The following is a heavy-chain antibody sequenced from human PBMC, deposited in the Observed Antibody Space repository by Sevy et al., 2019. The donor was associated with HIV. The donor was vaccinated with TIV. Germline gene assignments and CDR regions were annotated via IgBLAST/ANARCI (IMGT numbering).Heavy chain of an antibody. J-gene: IGHJ6*02. CDR2: ISYDGSNK. V-gene: IGHV3-30*04. D-gene: IGHD3-22*01. CDR3: ARDGPYYYDSSGYYSLYYYYYYGMDV. CDR1: GFTFSSYA. Sequence: GGSLRLSCAASGFTFSSYAMHWVRQAPGKGLEWVAVISYDGSNKYYADSVKGRFTISRDNSKNTLYLQMNSQRAEDTAVYYCARDGPYYYDSSGYYSLYYYYYYGMDVWGQGTTVTVSS.